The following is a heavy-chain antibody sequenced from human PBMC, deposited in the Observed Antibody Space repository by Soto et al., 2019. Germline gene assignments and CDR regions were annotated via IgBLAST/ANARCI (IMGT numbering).Heavy chain of an antibody. V-gene: IGHV1-3*01. Sequence: ASVKVSCKASGYTFTSYAMHWLRQAPGQRLEWMGWINAGNGNTKYSQKFQGRVTITRDTSASTAYMELSSLRSEDTAVYYCARVRHSSYYYDSSGYYYFDYWGQGTLVTVSS. CDR3: ARVRHSSYYYDSSGYYYFDY. CDR1: GYTFTSYA. J-gene: IGHJ4*02. CDR2: INAGNGNT. D-gene: IGHD3-22*01.